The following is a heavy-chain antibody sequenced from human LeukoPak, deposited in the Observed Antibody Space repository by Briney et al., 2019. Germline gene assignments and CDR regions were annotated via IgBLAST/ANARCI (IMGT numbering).Heavy chain of an antibody. D-gene: IGHD4-23*01. Sequence: GGSLRLSCAVSGFTVSSNYMSWVRQAPGKGLEWVSVIYSGGSTYYADSVKGRFTISRDNSKNTLYLQMNSLRAEDTAVYYCARDSSGGGNKMAYWGQGTLVTVSS. CDR3: ARDSSGGGNKMAY. J-gene: IGHJ4*02. CDR1: GFTVSSNY. V-gene: IGHV3-66*01. CDR2: IYSGGST.